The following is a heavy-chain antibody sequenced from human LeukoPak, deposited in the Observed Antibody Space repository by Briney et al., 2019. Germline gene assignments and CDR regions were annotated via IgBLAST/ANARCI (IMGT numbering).Heavy chain of an antibody. J-gene: IGHJ4*02. D-gene: IGHD6-13*01. Sequence: ASVKVSCKPSGYSFTGYWIHWVRQAPGQGLEWLGWINPNSGATNYVQKFQGRVTMTRDTSISTAYMELSRLRSDDTAVYYCARGLRVAGAGTQAYWGEGTLVTVSS. CDR1: GYSFTGYW. V-gene: IGHV1-2*02. CDR3: ARGLRVAGAGTQAY. CDR2: INPNSGAT.